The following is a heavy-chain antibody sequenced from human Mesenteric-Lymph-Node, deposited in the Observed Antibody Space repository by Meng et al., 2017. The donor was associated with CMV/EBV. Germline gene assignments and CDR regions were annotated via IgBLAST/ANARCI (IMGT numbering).Heavy chain of an antibody. Sequence: CKASRGTLSNYVISWVRQGPGQGLEWMGQIIPSLEAVNYAQKFKGRVRITTDKSTSTAYMELSSLRSEDTAVYYCARDGSGWYYFDYWGQGTPVTVSS. D-gene: IGHD6-19*01. J-gene: IGHJ4*02. CDR1: RGTLSNYV. V-gene: IGHV1-69*04. CDR3: ARDGSGWYYFDY. CDR2: IIPSLEAV.